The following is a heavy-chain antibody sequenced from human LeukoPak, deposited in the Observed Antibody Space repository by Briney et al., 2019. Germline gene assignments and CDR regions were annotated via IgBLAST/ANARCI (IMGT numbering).Heavy chain of an antibody. CDR1: GGSISSGGYY. CDR2: IYYSGST. Sequence: SETLSLTCTVSGGSISSGGYYWTWIRQHPGKGLEWIGYIYYSGSTYYNPSLKSRVTISKDTSKNQFSLKLSSVTAADTAVYYCARERVLPPSFDLWGQGTLVTVSS. V-gene: IGHV4-31*03. J-gene: IGHJ4*02. CDR3: ARERVLPPSFDL.